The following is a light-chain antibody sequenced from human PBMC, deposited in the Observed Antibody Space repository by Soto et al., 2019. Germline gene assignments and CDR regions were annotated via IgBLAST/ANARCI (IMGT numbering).Light chain of an antibody. CDR2: GNS. CDR1: SSNIGAGYD. V-gene: IGLV1-40*01. CDR3: QSYESSLSCVV. Sequence: QSVLTQPPSVSGAPGQRVTISCTGSSSNIGAGYDVHWYQQLPGTAPKLLIYGNSNRPSGVPDRFSGSKSGTSASLAITGLQAEYEADYYCQSYESSLSCVVFGGGTKLTVL. J-gene: IGLJ2*01.